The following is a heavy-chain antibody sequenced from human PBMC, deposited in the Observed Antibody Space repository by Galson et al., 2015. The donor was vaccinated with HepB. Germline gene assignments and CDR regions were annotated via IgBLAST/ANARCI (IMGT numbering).Heavy chain of an antibody. CDR3: ARVETVYSSGWYDAFDI. D-gene: IGHD6-19*01. Sequence: SLRLSCAASGFTFSSYAMTWVRQAPGKGLEWVSAISGSGGSTYYADSVKGRFTISRDNSKNTLYLQMNSLRAEDTAVYYCARVETVYSSGWYDAFDIWGQGTMVTVSS. V-gene: IGHV3-23*01. CDR2: ISGSGGST. CDR1: GFTFSSYA. J-gene: IGHJ3*02.